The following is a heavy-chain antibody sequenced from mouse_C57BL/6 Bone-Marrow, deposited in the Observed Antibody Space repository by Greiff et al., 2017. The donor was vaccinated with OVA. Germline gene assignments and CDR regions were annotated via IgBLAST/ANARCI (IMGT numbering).Heavy chain of an antibody. CDR3: AKCFPY. J-gene: IGHJ3*01. Sequence: QVQLQQSGAELAKPGASVKLSCKASGYTFTSYWMHWVKQRPGQGLEWIGYIYPRSGYTTYNQKFKDKATLTADKSSSTAYMQLSSLTYDVSAIYYCAKCFPYWGQGTLVTVSS. CDR1: GYTFTSYW. CDR2: IYPRSGYT. V-gene: IGHV1-7*01.